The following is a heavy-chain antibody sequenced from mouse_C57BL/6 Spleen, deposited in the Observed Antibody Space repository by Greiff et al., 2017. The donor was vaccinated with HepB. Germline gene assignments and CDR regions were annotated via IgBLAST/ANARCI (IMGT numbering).Heavy chain of an antibody. D-gene: IGHD2-4*01. V-gene: IGHV14-1*01. CDR2: IDPEDGDT. J-gene: IGHJ4*01. CDR1: GFNIKDYY. CDR3: TPALYDYGSDYYAMDY. Sequence: EVQLQQSGAELVRPGASVKLSCTASGFNIKDYYMHWVKQRPEQGLEWIGRIDPEDGDTEYAPKFQGKATMTADTSSNTAYLQLSSLTSEDTAVYYCTPALYDYGSDYYAMDYWGQGTSVTVSS.